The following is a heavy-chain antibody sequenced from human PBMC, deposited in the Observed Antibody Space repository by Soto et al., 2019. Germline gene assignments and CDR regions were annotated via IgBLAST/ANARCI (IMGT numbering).Heavy chain of an antibody. Sequence: QVQLVQSGAEVKKPGASVKVSCKVSGYTLTELSMHWVRQAPGKGLEWMGGFDPEDGETIYAQKFQGRVTMTEDTATDTAYMELSSLRSEDTAVYYCATPPLVAGPETYYFDYWGQGTLVTVSS. CDR2: FDPEDGET. CDR1: GYTLTELS. V-gene: IGHV1-24*01. CDR3: ATPPLVAGPETYYFDY. D-gene: IGHD6-19*01. J-gene: IGHJ4*02.